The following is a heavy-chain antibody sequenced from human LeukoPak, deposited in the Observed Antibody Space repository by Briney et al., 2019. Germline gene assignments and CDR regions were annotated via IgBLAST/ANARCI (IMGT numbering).Heavy chain of an antibody. CDR3: AKIATTMIVVVNNFDY. J-gene: IGHJ4*02. Sequence: GGSLRLSCAASGFTFSSYAMSWVRQAPGKGLEWVSAISGSGGSTYYADSVKGRFTISRDNSKHTLYLQMNSLRAEDTAVYYCAKIATTMIVVVNNFDYWGQGALVTVSS. CDR1: GFTFSSYA. V-gene: IGHV3-23*01. D-gene: IGHD3-22*01. CDR2: ISGSGGST.